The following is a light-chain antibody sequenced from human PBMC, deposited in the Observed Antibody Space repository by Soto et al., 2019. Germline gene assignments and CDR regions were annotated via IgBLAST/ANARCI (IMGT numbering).Light chain of an antibody. CDR2: SNN. V-gene: IGLV1-44*01. CDR3: AAWDDSLNGPRYV. Sequence: QSVLTQPPSASGTPGQRVTISCSGSSSNIGSNTVNWYQQLPGTARKLLIYSNNQRPSGVPDRFSGSKSGTSASLAISGHQSEDEADYYCAAWDDSLNGPRYVFGTGTKLTVL. CDR1: SSNIGSNT. J-gene: IGLJ1*01.